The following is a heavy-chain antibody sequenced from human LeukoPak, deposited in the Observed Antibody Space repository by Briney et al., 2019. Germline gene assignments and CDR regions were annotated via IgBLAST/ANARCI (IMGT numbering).Heavy chain of an antibody. J-gene: IGHJ4*02. V-gene: IGHV3-74*01. CDR2: INSDGSRL. D-gene: IGHD6-19*01. CDR3: GRTMSGWYPNS. CDR1: GFTFSSYW. Sequence: PGGSLRLSCAASGFTFSSYWMYWVRHAPGKGLVWVSRINSDGSRLSYADSVKGRFTISRDNAESTLYLQMNSLRAEDTAVYYCGRTMSGWYPNSWGQGTLVTVSS.